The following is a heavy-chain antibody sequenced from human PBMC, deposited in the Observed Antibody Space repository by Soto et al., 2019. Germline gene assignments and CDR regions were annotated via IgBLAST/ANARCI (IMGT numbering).Heavy chain of an antibody. Sequence: QVQLVESGGGVVQPGRSLRLSCAASGFTFSSYAMHWVRQAPGKGLEWVAVISYDGSNKYYAESVKGRFTISRDNSKNTLYLQMNSLRAEDTAVYYCARQLDILTGYYYYYYGMDVWGQGTTVTVSS. V-gene: IGHV3-30-3*01. D-gene: IGHD3-9*01. CDR2: ISYDGSNK. CDR1: GFTFSSYA. J-gene: IGHJ6*02. CDR3: ARQLDILTGYYYYYYGMDV.